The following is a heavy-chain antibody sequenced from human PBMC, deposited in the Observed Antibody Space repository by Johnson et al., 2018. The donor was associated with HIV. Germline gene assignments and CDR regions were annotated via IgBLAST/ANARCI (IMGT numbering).Heavy chain of an antibody. CDR3: ASLPGGMNNALDI. CDR2: ISYDGGHT. V-gene: IGHV3-30-3*01. D-gene: IGHD1-14*01. CDR1: GFRFGSYW. Sequence: QVQLVESGGGLVRPGGSLRLSCAASGFRFGSYWMAWVRQAPGKGLEWVAVISYDGGHTYYADSVKGRFTISRDNSKNTLYLQMNSLRPEDTAVYYSASLPGGMNNALDIWGRGTMVIVST. J-gene: IGHJ3*02.